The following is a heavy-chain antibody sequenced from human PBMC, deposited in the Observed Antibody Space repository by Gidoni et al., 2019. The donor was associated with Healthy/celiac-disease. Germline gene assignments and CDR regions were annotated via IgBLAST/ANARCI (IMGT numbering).Heavy chain of an antibody. CDR1: GGSFSGYY. CDR3: AREKGSGSYNWFDP. CDR2: INHSGST. D-gene: IGHD3-10*01. J-gene: IGHJ5*02. V-gene: IGHV4-34*01. Sequence: QVQLQQWGAGLLKPSETLSLTCAGYGGSFSGYYWSWIRQPPGKGLEWIGEINHSGSTNYNPSLKSRVPISVDTSKNQFSLKLSSVTAADTAVYYCAREKGSGSYNWFDPWGQGTLVTVSS.